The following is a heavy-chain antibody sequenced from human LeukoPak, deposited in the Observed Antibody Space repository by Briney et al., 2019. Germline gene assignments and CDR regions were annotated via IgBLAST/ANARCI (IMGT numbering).Heavy chain of an antibody. J-gene: IGHJ4*02. V-gene: IGHV3-23*01. Sequence: GGSLRLSCAASGFTFSSYGMSWVRQAPGKGLEWVSAISGSGGSTYYADSVKGRFTISRDNAKNSLYLQMNSLRAEDTAVYYCASDILTGYYPDYWGQGTLVTVSS. CDR3: ASDILTGYYPDY. CDR1: GFTFSSYG. D-gene: IGHD3-9*01. CDR2: ISGSGGST.